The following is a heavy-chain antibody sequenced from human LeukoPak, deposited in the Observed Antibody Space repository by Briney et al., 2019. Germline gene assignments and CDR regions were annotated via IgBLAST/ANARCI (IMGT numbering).Heavy chain of an antibody. Sequence: GGSLRLSCAASGFTFSSYSMNWIRQAPGKGLEWVSSISSSSSYIYYADSVKGRFTISRDNAKNSLYLQMNSLRAEDTAVYYCAREAEQQLVGLDYWGQGTLVTVSS. CDR2: ISSSSSYI. V-gene: IGHV3-21*01. CDR3: AREAEQQLVGLDY. J-gene: IGHJ4*02. D-gene: IGHD6-13*01. CDR1: GFTFSSYS.